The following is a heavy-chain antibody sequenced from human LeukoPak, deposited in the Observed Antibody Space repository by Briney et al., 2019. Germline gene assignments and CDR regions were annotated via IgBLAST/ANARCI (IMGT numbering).Heavy chain of an antibody. D-gene: IGHD3-10*01. Sequence: SETLSLTCTVSGGSISSYYWSWIRQPPGKGLEWIGYIYYTGTTNYNPSLKSRVTISVDTSKNQFSLKLSSVTAADTAVYYCATIPITMVRGVTHSWGQGTLVTVSS. J-gene: IGHJ5*02. CDR2: IYYTGTT. CDR1: GGSISSYY. V-gene: IGHV4-59*01. CDR3: ATIPITMVRGVTHS.